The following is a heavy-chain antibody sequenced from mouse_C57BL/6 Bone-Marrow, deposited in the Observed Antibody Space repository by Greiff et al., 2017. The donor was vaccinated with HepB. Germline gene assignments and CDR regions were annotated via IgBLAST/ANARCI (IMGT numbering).Heavy chain of an antibody. D-gene: IGHD2-10*01. CDR2: INPNNGGT. CDR1: GYTFTDYY. CDR3: ARKEAYYGILYAMDY. Sequence: VQLQQSGPELVKPGASVKISCKASGYTFTDYYMNWVKQSHGKSLEWIGDINPNNGGTSYNQKFKGKATLTVDKSSSTAYMELRSLTSEDSAVYYCARKEAYYGILYAMDYWGQGTSVTVSS. J-gene: IGHJ4*01. V-gene: IGHV1-26*01.